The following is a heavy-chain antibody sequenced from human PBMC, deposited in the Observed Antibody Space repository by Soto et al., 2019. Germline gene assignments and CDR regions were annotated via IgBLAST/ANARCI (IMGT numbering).Heavy chain of an antibody. CDR3: ACLRPDSSGYYYGY. V-gene: IGHV3-53*02. J-gene: IGHJ4*02. D-gene: IGHD3-22*01. Sequence: EVPLVETGGGLIQPGGSLRLSCAASGFTVSSNYMSWVRQAPGKGLEWVSVIYSGGSTYYADSVKGRFTISRDNSKNTLYLQMNSLRAEDTAVYYCACLRPDSSGYYYGYWGQGTLVTVS. CDR2: IYSGGST. CDR1: GFTVSSNY.